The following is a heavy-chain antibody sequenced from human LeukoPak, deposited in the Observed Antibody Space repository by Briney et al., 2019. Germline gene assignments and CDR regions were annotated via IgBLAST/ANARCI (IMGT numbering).Heavy chain of an antibody. V-gene: IGHV4-4*07. CDR3: AREISGTYYNPLGYMDV. D-gene: IGHD3-10*01. J-gene: IGHJ6*03. CDR2: IFTSGIA. Sequence: SETLSLTCTVSGGSIGIYYWNWIRQPAGKGLEWIGRIFTSGIANYNPSLKSRVTMSVDTSKNQFSLNLSSVTAADTAVYYCAREISGTYYNPLGYMDVWGKGTAVTVSS. CDR1: GGSIGIYY.